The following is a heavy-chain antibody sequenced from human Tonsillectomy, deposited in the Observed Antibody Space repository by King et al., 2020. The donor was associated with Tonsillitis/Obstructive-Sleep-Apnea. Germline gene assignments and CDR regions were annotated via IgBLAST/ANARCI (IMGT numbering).Heavy chain of an antibody. CDR3: AKRGYCTDGVCRNFDY. V-gene: IGHV3-23*04. Sequence: VQLVESGGGLVQPGGSLRLSCAASGFTFSTDAMNCVRQAPGTGLEWVSAIDGSGVTTYYADSVKGRFTIPRDNSKNTLYLQINYLRAEDTAIYYCAKRGYCTDGVCRNFDYWGQGTLVTVSS. J-gene: IGHJ4*02. CDR1: GFTFSTDA. CDR2: IDGSGVTT. D-gene: IGHD2-8*01.